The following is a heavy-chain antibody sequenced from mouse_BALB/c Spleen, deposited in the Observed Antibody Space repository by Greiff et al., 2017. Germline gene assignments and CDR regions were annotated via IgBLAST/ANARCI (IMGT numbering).Heavy chain of an antibody. J-gene: IGHJ4*01. CDR1: GYTFTSYT. CDR3: ASWRYDYAMDY. V-gene: IGHV1-4*02. D-gene: IGHD2-14*01. Sequence: QVQLQQSAAELARPGASVKMSCKASGYTFTSYTMHWVKQRPGQGLEWIGYINPSSGYTEYNQKFKDKTTLTADKSSSTAYMQLSSLTSEDSAVYYCASWRYDYAMDYWGQGTSVTVSS. CDR2: INPSSGYT.